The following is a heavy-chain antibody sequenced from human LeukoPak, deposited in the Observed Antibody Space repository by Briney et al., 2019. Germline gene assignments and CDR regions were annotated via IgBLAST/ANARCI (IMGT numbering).Heavy chain of an antibody. V-gene: IGHV3-23*01. CDR1: GFTFSSYA. CDR2: ISGSGGST. J-gene: IGHJ3*02. Sequence: PGGSLRLSCTASGFTFSSYAISWVRQAPGKGLEWVSAISGSGGSTYYADSVKGRFTISRDNSKNTLYLQMNSLRAEDTAVYYCAKGYYYDSSGIDAFDIWGQGTMVTVSS. CDR3: AKGYYYDSSGIDAFDI. D-gene: IGHD3-22*01.